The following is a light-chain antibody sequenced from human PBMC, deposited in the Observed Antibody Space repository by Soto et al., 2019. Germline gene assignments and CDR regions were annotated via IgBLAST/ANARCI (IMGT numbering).Light chain of an antibody. CDR2: DVS. Sequence: QSALTQPASVSGSPGQSITISCTGTSSDVGGYNYVSWYQQHPGKAPKLMIYDVSNRPSGVSNRFSGSKSGNTASLTIAGLQAEDEADYYCSSDTSSRTVVFGGGTKLTVL. CDR3: SSDTSSRTVV. V-gene: IGLV2-14*01. J-gene: IGLJ2*01. CDR1: SSDVGGYNY.